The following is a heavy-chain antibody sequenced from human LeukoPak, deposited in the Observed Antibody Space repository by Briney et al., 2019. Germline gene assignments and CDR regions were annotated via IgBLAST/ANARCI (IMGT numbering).Heavy chain of an antibody. D-gene: IGHD6-13*01. CDR2: INHSGST. CDR3: ASSNSSSWYLVY. CDR1: GGSFSGYY. V-gene: IGHV4-34*01. Sequence: KPSETLSLTCAVYGGSFSGYYWSWIRQPPGKGLEWIGEINHSGSTNYNPSLKGRVTLSVDTSKNQFSLKLSSVTAADTAVYYCASSNSSSWYLVYWGQGTLVTVSS. J-gene: IGHJ4*02.